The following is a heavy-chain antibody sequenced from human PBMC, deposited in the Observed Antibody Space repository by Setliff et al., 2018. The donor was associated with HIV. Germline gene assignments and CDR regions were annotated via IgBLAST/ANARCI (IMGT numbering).Heavy chain of an antibody. CDR3: ARGGQQWLPYYYYYMDV. D-gene: IGHD6-19*01. Sequence: VKVSCKASGYTFRSYGISWVRQAPGQGLEWVGWISPSSGDTDYIQKFQGRVTLTTDTSTNTAYMELRSLRPDDTAKYYCARGGQQWLPYYYYYMDVWGEGTTVTVSS. CDR1: GYTFRSYG. J-gene: IGHJ6*03. V-gene: IGHV1-18*01. CDR2: ISPSSGDT.